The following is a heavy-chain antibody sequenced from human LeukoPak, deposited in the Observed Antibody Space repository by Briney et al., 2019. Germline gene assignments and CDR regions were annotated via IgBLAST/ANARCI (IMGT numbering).Heavy chain of an antibody. CDR2: IYYSGST. J-gene: IGHJ4*02. D-gene: IGHD1-26*01. CDR1: GGSISSSSYY. Sequence: SETLSLTCTVSGGSISSSSYYWGWIRQPPGKGLEWIGSIYYSGSTYYNPSLKSRVTISVDTSKNQFSLKLSSVTAADTAVYYCARPLLTGIVGATWHYWGQGTLVTVSS. V-gene: IGHV4-39*01. CDR3: ARPLLTGIVGATWHY.